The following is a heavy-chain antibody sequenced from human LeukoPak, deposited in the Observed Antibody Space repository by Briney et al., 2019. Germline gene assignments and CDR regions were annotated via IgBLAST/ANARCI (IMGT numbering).Heavy chain of an antibody. J-gene: IGHJ6*03. D-gene: IGHD3-10*01. Sequence: GESLKISCKGSGYRFTNYWIGWVRQMPGKGLEWMGIIYPGDADTRYSPSSQGQVTISADKSISTAYLQWSSLKASDTAMYYCARTGSTYYYYMDVWGKGTTVTVSS. V-gene: IGHV5-51*01. CDR3: ARTGSTYYYYMDV. CDR1: GYRFTNYW. CDR2: IYPGDADT.